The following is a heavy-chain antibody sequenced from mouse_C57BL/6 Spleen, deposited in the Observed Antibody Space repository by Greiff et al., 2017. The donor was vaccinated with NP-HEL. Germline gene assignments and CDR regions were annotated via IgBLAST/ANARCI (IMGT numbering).Heavy chain of an antibody. CDR1: GFNIKDYY. CDR2: IDPEDGDT. D-gene: IGHD1-1*01. V-gene: IGHV14-1*01. CDR3: TTLYYGSSYNYYFDY. Sequence: DVKLQESGAELVRPGASVKLSCTASGFNIKDYYMHWVKQRPEQGLEWIGRIDPEDGDTEYAPKFQGKATMTADTSSNTAYLQLSSLTSEDTAVYYCTTLYYGSSYNYYFDYWGQGTTLTVSS. J-gene: IGHJ2*01.